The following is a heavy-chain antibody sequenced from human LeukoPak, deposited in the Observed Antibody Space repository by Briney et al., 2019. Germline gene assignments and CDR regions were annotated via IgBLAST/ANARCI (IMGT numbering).Heavy chain of an antibody. D-gene: IGHD6-19*01. CDR1: GASISSYF. Sequence: PSETLSLTCTVSGASISSYFWSWIRQSPGKGLEWIGYIYYSGSATYIPSCKSRVTISVDTSKNQFSLRLTSVTAADTAVYYCARAADWIHSSGWRWGFDPWGQGTLVTVSS. V-gene: IGHV4-59*08. CDR2: IYYSGSA. J-gene: IGHJ5*02. CDR3: ARAADWIHSSGWRWGFDP.